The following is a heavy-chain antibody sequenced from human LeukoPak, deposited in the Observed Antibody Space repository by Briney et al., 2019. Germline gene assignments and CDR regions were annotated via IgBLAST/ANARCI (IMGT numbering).Heavy chain of an antibody. Sequence: SETLSHTCTVSGGSISSYSWSWIRQPPGKGLEWIGYIYHSGSTYYNPSLKSRVTISVDRSKNQFSLKLSSVTAADTAVYYCARGYYYDSSGYSYFDYWGQGTLVTVSS. J-gene: IGHJ4*02. V-gene: IGHV4-30-2*01. CDR1: GGSISSYS. CDR2: IYHSGST. CDR3: ARGYYYDSSGYSYFDY. D-gene: IGHD3-22*01.